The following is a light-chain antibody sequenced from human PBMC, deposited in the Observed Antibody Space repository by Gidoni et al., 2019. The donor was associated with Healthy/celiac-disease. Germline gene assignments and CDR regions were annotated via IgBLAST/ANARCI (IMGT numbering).Light chain of an antibody. CDR1: QSVSSY. J-gene: IGKJ3*01. CDR2: DAS. Sequence: EIVLTQSPATLSLSPGERATLSCRASQSVSSYLAWYQQKPGQAPRLLIYDASNRATGIPARFSGSGSGTDFTLTISSLEPEDFAVYYCQQRSNWPPGTFXHXTKVDIK. CDR3: QQRSNWPPGT. V-gene: IGKV3-11*01.